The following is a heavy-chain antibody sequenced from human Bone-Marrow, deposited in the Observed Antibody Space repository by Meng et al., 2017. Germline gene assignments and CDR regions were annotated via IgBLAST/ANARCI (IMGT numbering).Heavy chain of an antibody. V-gene: IGHV3-15*01. CDR2: IKSNSDGGTT. CDR3: ATGAAAADH. Sequence: VEWVWSGGGWGRPGGSLGFSCVASGFSFTDAWMSWVRQAPGKGLEWVGRIKSNSDGGTTDYAAPVKGRFTISRDDSKNTLYLQMNSLITEDTAVYFCATGAAAADHWGQGTLVTVSS. CDR1: GFSFTDAW. D-gene: IGHD6-13*01. J-gene: IGHJ4*02.